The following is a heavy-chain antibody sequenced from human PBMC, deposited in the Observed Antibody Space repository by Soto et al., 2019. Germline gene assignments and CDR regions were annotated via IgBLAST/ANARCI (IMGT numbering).Heavy chain of an antibody. CDR2: IWYDGSNK. V-gene: IGHV3-33*01. CDR3: ASIRYSGSYFGDAFDI. Sequence: QVQLVESGGGVVQPGRSLRLSCAASGFTFSSYGMHWVRQAPGKGLEWVAVIWYDGSNKYYADSVKGRFTISRDNSKNTLYLQMNSLRAEDTAVYYCASIRYSGSYFGDAFDIWGQGTMVTVSS. D-gene: IGHD1-26*01. CDR1: GFTFSSYG. J-gene: IGHJ3*02.